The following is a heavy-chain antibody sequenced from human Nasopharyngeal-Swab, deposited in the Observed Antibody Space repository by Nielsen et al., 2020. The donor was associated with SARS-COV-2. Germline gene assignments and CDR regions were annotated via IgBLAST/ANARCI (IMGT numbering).Heavy chain of an antibody. D-gene: IGHD2/OR15-2a*01. CDR3: AKDLRGPYFF. V-gene: IGHV3-33*05. CDR1: KFTFSSYG. Sequence: GESLKISCEASKFTFSSYGMYWVRQAPGNGLEWVALISYDRNDINYADSVKGRFTISRDNSKNTLSLQMNGLGAEDTAVYYCAKDLRGPYFFWGQGTLVTVSS. CDR2: ISYDRNDI. J-gene: IGHJ4*02.